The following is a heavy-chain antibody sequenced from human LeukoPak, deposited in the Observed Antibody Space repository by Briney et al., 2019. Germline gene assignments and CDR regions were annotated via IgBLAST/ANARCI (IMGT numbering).Heavy chain of an antibody. J-gene: IGHJ6*03. Sequence: KPSETLSLTCAVYGGSFSGYYWSWIRQPPGKGLEWIGEINHSGSTNYNPSLKSRVTISVDTSKNQFSLKLSSVTAADTAVYYCARHRGGSYYYYYYMDVWGKGTTVTISS. CDR2: INHSGST. V-gene: IGHV4-34*01. CDR1: GGSFSGYY. CDR3: ARHRGGSYYYYYYMDV. D-gene: IGHD2-15*01.